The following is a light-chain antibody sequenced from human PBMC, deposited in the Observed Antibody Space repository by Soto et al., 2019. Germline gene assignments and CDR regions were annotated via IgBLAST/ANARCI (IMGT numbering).Light chain of an antibody. J-gene: IGLJ3*02. Sequence: QSVLTQPPSVSGAPGQRVTISCTGSSSNIGAGYDVHWYQQLPGTAPKLLIYGNSNRPSGVPDRFSASKSGTSASLAITGLQPEDEADYYCQSYDNSLTSWVFGGGTQLTVL. CDR2: GNS. CDR1: SSNIGAGYD. V-gene: IGLV1-40*01. CDR3: QSYDNSLTSWV.